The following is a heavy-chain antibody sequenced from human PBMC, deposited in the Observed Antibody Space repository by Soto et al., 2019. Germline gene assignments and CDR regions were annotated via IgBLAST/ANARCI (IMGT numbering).Heavy chain of an antibody. D-gene: IGHD4-17*01. V-gene: IGHV1-69*13. J-gene: IGHJ4*02. Sequence: QVRLVQSGAEVKKPGSSLKVSCKASGGTFSNHAINWVRQAPGQGPEWMGVIILPFGTPNYAQRFQGRVTITADESMTTAYMELNGLRSEDTAVYYCARGPDYAGYIDDWGQGSLVTVSS. CDR2: IILPFGTP. CDR3: ARGPDYAGYIDD. CDR1: GGTFSNHA.